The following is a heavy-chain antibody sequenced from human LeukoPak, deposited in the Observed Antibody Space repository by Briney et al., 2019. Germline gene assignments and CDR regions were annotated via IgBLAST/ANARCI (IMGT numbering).Heavy chain of an antibody. CDR1: GFIFSDYY. Sequence: GGSLRLSCAASGFIFSDYYMSWVRQAPGKGLEWVSYISSSGSIINYADSVKGRFTISRDNAKNSLYLQMNSLRAEDMALYYCAKPQRPGGFGVVDAFDIWGQGTMVTVSS. CDR3: AKPQRPGGFGVVDAFDI. V-gene: IGHV3-11*01. J-gene: IGHJ3*02. D-gene: IGHD3-3*01. CDR2: ISSSGSII.